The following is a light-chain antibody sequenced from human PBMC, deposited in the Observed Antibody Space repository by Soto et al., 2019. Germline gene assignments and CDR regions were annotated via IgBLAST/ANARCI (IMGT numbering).Light chain of an antibody. J-gene: IGKJ3*01. V-gene: IGKV3-11*01. CDR3: QQRTNLPLFT. CDR1: QSVSRY. CDR2: DTS. Sequence: EIVLTQSPATLSLSPGEGATLSCRASQSVSRYLAWYQQKPGQAPRLLIYDTSKRAIGIPARFSGSGSGTDFTLTISSLEPEDSAVYYCQQRTNLPLFTFGPGTKVDI.